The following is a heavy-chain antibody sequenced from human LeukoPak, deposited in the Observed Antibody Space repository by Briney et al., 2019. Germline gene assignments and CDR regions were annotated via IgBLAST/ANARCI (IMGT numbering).Heavy chain of an antibody. Sequence: SETLSLTCTVSGGSISSGNYYWGWTRQPPGKGLEWIGTMDYSGSTYYNPSLKSRVTMSVDTSKNHFSLRLSSVTAADTAVYYCARHINTGTFGRGYSDYWGQGTLVTVSS. J-gene: IGHJ4*02. CDR2: MDYSGST. V-gene: IGHV4-39*01. CDR3: ARHINTGTFGRGYSDY. CDR1: GGSISSGNYY. D-gene: IGHD1-1*01.